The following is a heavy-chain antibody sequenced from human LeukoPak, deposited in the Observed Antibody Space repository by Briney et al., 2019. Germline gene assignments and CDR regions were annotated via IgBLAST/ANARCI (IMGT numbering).Heavy chain of an antibody. J-gene: IGHJ4*02. Sequence: GGSLRLSCEASGFTFDDYAMHWVRQAPGKGLEWVSGVSWNSGDIAYADSVKGRFTISRDNAKNSLYLQMNSLRAEDTALYYCAKVPSGGSHEYYFDHWGQGTLVTVSS. CDR3: AKVPSGGSHEYYFDH. CDR1: GFTFDDYA. CDR2: VSWNSGDI. V-gene: IGHV3-9*01. D-gene: IGHD2-15*01.